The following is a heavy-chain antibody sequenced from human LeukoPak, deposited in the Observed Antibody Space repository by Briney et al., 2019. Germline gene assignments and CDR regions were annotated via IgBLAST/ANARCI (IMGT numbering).Heavy chain of an antibody. V-gene: IGHV3-33*06. D-gene: IGHD3-10*01. CDR1: GFMFRSFG. J-gene: IGHJ4*02. CDR2: IWFDGSEK. CDR3: AKDRGEYYFES. Sequence: GRSLRLSCAASGFMFRSFGMHWVRQTPGQGLEWVAVIWFDGSEKYYADSVQGRFSISRDNSNSTLFLEMTSLRAEDTAIYYCAKDRGEYYFESWGQGTLVTVSS.